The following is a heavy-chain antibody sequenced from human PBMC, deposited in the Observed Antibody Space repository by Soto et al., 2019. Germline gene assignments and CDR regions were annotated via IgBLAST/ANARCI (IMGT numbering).Heavy chain of an antibody. V-gene: IGHV3-30-3*01. CDR1: GFTFSSYT. CDR3: ARGAGIAVAGTSFDY. J-gene: IGHJ4*02. D-gene: IGHD6-19*01. CDR2: ISYDGSNK. Sequence: AHLVESGGGVVQPGRSLRLYCAASGFTFSSYTMHWVRQAPGKWLEWVALISYDGSNKYYADSVKGRFTISRDNSKNTLYLQMNSLRAEDTAVYYCARGAGIAVAGTSFDYWGQGTLVTVSS.